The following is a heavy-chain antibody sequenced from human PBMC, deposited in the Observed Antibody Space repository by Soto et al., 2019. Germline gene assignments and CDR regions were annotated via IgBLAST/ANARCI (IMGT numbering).Heavy chain of an antibody. V-gene: IGHV3-7*03. CDR2: IKQDGSEK. Sequence: GGSLRLSCAASGFTFTSYWMTWVRQAPGKGLEWVANIKQDGSEKYYVDSVKGRFTISRDNAKNSLNLQMNSLRAEDTAVYYCAREGNISGLYRGRYSYYGMDVWGQGT. J-gene: IGHJ6*01. D-gene: IGHD3-16*01. CDR1: GFTFTSYW. CDR3: AREGNISGLYRGRYSYYGMDV.